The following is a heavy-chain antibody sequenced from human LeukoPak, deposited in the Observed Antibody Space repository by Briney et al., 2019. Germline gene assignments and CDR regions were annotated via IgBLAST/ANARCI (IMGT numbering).Heavy chain of an antibody. CDR2: VDPEDGET. J-gene: IGHJ4*02. CDR3: ATAPTIFGVVYSQFDY. Sequence: GASVKVSCKASGYTFTAYYMHWVQQAPGKGLEWMGLVDPEDGETIYAEKFQGRVTITADTSTDTAYMELSSLRSKDTAVYYCATAPTIFGVVYSQFDYWGQGTLVTVSS. V-gene: IGHV1-69-2*01. D-gene: IGHD3-3*01. CDR1: GYTFTAYY.